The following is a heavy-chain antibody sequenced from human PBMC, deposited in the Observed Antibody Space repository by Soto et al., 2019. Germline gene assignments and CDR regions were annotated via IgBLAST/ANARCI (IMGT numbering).Heavy chain of an antibody. CDR2: ISAYNGNT. J-gene: IGHJ1*01. D-gene: IGHD6-13*01. Sequence: ASVKVSCKASGYTFSRYGVRWVRQAPGQGLEWVGWISAYNGNTNYAQKLQGRVTMTTDTSTSTAYLELRNLRSDDTAVYYCARGAAAGTLEYFQHWGQGTLVTVSS. V-gene: IGHV1-18*04. CDR1: GYTFSRYG. CDR3: ARGAAAGTLEYFQH.